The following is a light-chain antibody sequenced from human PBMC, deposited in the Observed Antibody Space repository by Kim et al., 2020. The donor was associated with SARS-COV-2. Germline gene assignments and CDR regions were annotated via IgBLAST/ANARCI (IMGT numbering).Light chain of an antibody. Sequence: LSASVGDSVNITCRTDQDSNNYLNWYQHTPGKVPNLLIYDASNLEKGVPSRFSGSGSGTHFTLTISGLRPEDVGTYYCHQYDDFTFGGGTRVDIK. J-gene: IGKJ4*01. CDR2: DAS. CDR3: HQYDDFT. CDR1: QDSNNY. V-gene: IGKV1-33*01.